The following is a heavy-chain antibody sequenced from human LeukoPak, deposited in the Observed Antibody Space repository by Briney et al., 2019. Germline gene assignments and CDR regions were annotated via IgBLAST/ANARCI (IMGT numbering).Heavy chain of an antibody. J-gene: IGHJ4*02. D-gene: IGHD6-13*01. Sequence: PGGSLRLSCAASGFTFSNYAMHWVRQAPGKGLEWVAVISYDGSNKYYADSVKGRFTISRDNSKNTLYLQMNSLRAEDTAVYYCANLEQQPLRVFDYWGQGTLVTVSS. CDR2: ISYDGSNK. CDR1: GFTFSNYA. CDR3: ANLEQQPLRVFDY. V-gene: IGHV3-30*04.